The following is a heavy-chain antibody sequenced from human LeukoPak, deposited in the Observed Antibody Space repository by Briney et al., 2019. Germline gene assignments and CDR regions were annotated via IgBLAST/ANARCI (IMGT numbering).Heavy chain of an antibody. CDR1: EFTFSSYS. CDR2: ISGSSSYI. J-gene: IGHJ4*02. V-gene: IGHV3-21*01. Sequence: GSLRLSCAASEFTFSSYSMNWVRQAPGKGLEWVSSISGSSSYIYYADSVKGRFAISRDNAKNSLFLHMNSLRAEDTAVYYCAREGYSGTLDYWGQGTLVTVSS. CDR3: AREGYSGTLDY. D-gene: IGHD1-26*01.